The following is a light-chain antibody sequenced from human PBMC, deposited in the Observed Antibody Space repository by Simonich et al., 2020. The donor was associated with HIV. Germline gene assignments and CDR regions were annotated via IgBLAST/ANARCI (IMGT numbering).Light chain of an antibody. Sequence: DIVMTQSPESLAVSLGERATINCKSSQSVLYSSNNNNYLAWYQQKPGQPPKLLIYWASTRESGVPYRFSGSGSGTDFTLTISSLQAEDVALYYCQQYYTTPFTFGPGTKVDIK. CDR1: QSVLYSSNNNNY. CDR3: QQYYTTPFT. V-gene: IGKV4-1*01. CDR2: WAS. J-gene: IGKJ3*01.